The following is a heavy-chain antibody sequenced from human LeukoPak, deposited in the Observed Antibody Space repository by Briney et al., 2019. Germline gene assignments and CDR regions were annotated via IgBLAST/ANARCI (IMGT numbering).Heavy chain of an antibody. CDR1: GYSFTNYY. Sequence: ASVKVSCKTSGYSFTNYYMHWVRQAPGQGLEWMGIINPSGGTTSFAQKFQGRVTMTRDTSTTTVYMELTSLRSEDTAVYYCARNLRGGDYVWGSYRPDAFDIWGQGTMVTVSS. D-gene: IGHD3-16*02. CDR3: ARNLRGGDYVWGSYRPDAFDI. CDR2: INPSGGTT. V-gene: IGHV1-46*01. J-gene: IGHJ3*02.